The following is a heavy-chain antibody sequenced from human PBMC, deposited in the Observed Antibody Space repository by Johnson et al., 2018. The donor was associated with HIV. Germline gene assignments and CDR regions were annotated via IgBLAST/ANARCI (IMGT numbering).Heavy chain of an antibody. CDR1: GFTFDDYG. J-gene: IGHJ3*02. CDR3: ARGPTMRYCTNGVCYIGAFDI. CDR2: INWHGGST. Sequence: VQLVESGGGVVRPGGSLRLSCAASGFTFDDYGMSWVRQAPGKGLEWVSGINWHGGSTGYADSVKGRFTISRDNAKNSLYLQMNSLRAEDTALYYCARGPTMRYCTNGVCYIGAFDIWGQGTMVTVSS. D-gene: IGHD2-8*01. V-gene: IGHV3-20*04.